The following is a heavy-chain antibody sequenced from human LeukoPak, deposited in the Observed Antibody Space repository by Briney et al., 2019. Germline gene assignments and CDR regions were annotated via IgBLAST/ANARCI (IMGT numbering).Heavy chain of an antibody. V-gene: IGHV3-23*01. CDR2: ISSSGGNT. D-gene: IGHD6-19*01. CDR1: GGSISSGSYY. J-gene: IGHJ4*02. CDR3: AKVRPLYSSGPGYYFDY. Sequence: PSETLSLTCTVSGGSISSGSYYWSWVRQAPGKGLEWVSVISSSGGNTDYADSVKGRFTISRDNSKNTLYLQMNSLRAEDTAVYYCAKVRPLYSSGPGYYFDYWGQGTLVAVSS.